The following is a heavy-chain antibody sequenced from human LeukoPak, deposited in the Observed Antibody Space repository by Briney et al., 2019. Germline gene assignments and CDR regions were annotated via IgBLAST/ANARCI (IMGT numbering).Heavy chain of an antibody. V-gene: IGHV3-53*01. D-gene: IGHD3-3*01. CDR1: GFNVSINY. J-gene: IGHJ6*03. CDR2: LYSGGTT. Sequence: GGSLRLSCVASGFNVSINYMSWVRQAPGKGLEWVSVLYSGGTTYYADSVKGRFTISRDNAKNSLYLQMNSLRAEDTAVYYCARTGGYDFWSGYYTPSAYYYYYMDVWGKGTTVTVSS. CDR3: ARTGGYDFWSGYYTPSAYYYYYMDV.